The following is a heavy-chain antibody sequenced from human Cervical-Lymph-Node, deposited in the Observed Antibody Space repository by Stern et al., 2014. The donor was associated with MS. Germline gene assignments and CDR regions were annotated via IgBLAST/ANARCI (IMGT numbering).Heavy chain of an antibody. D-gene: IGHD6-13*01. CDR2: IYYSGST. CDR3: ARHADYWYFDL. Sequence: VQLLESGPGLVKPSETLSLTCTVSGGSISSSSYYWGWIRQPPGKGLEWIGGIYYSGSTYYNPSLKSRVTISVGTSQHQFSLKLSSVTAADTAVYYCARHADYWYFDLWGRGTLVTVSS. J-gene: IGHJ2*01. CDR1: GGSISSSSYY. V-gene: IGHV4-39*01.